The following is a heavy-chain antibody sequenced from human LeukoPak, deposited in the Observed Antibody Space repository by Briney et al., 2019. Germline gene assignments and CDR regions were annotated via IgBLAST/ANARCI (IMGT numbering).Heavy chain of an antibody. CDR1: SGSITNYY. D-gene: IGHD5-18*01. CDR2: IYSRGNT. Sequence: PSETLSLTCTVYSGSITNYYWNWFRQPPGKTLEWIGWIYSRGNTNYNPSPRSRVTASVDMSRNQFSLRMTSVTAADTAVYYCARARYSDGFGWFDYWGQGALVTISS. V-gene: IGHV4-59*01. J-gene: IGHJ4*02. CDR3: ARARYSDGFGWFDY.